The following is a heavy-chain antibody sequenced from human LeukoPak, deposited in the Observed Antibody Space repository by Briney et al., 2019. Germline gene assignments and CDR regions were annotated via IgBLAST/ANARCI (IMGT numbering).Heavy chain of an antibody. V-gene: IGHV4-59*08. CDR3: ASGDYDYVWGSYGPARY. J-gene: IGHJ4*02. CDR1: GGSISGYH. Sequence: SETLSLTCNVSGGSISGYHWSWIRQPPGKGLEWLGYIYYSGSSNYNPSLKSRVTMSADTSMNQFSLKLSSVTAADTAVYYCASGDYDYVWGSYGPARYWVQGTLVTVSS. D-gene: IGHD3-16*01. CDR2: IYYSGSS.